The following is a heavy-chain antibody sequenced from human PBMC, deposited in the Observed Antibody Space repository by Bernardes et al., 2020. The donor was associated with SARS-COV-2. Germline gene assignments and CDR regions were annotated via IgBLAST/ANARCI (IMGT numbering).Heavy chain of an antibody. CDR1: GGSISSGSHY. CDR2: ISTSGST. D-gene: IGHD3-10*01. V-gene: IGHV4-61*02. J-gene: IGHJ4*02. Sequence: TLSLTCTVSGGSISSGSHYWGWIRQPAGKGLEWIGRISTSGSTSYKPSLESRVTISVDTSKNQFSLKLSSVTAADTAVYYCVRVVQDSYGSGTYPQYYDYWGQGTLVTVSS. CDR3: VRVVQDSYGSGTYPQYYDY.